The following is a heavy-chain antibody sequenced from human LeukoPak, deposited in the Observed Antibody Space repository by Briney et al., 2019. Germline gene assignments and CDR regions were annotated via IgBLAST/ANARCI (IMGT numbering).Heavy chain of an antibody. Sequence: ASVKVSCTASGYTFTGYYMHWGRQAPGQGLEWMGWINPNSGGTNYAQKFQGRVTMTRDTSISTAYMELSRLRSDDTAVYYCARVEYYDSSGYYFWGQGTLVTVSS. D-gene: IGHD3-22*01. CDR3: ARVEYYDSSGYYF. J-gene: IGHJ4*02. CDR2: INPNSGGT. CDR1: GYTFTGYY. V-gene: IGHV1-2*02.